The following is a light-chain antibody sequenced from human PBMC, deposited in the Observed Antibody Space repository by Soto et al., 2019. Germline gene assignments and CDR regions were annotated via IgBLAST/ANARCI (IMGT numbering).Light chain of an antibody. CDR1: QGISSF. CDR3: QQYYSYPLT. V-gene: IGKV1-8*01. Sequence: AIRMTQSPPSFSASTGDRVTITCRASQGISSFLDWDQQKPGKAPKFLIYGASTLQSGVPSMCSGSGSGTDFTLTISILHSEDFATYYCQQYYSYPLTFGQGTKVEIK. CDR2: GAS. J-gene: IGKJ1*01.